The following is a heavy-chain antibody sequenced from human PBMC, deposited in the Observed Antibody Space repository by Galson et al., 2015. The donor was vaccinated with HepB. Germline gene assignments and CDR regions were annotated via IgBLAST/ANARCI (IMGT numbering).Heavy chain of an antibody. D-gene: IGHD3-10*01. CDR2: IIPILGIA. Sequence: SVKVSCKASAGTFSTYSITWVRQAPGQGLEWMGRIIPILGIANYAQKFQGRVTITADKSTSTAYMELSSLRSEDTAVYYCARVEGIRFGESEYFQHWGQGTLVTVSS. J-gene: IGHJ1*01. V-gene: IGHV1-69*02. CDR3: ARVEGIRFGESEYFQH. CDR1: AGTFSTYS.